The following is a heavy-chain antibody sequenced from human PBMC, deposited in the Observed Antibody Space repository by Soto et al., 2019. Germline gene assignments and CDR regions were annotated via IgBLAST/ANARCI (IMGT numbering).Heavy chain of an antibody. CDR1: GGSFSGYY. CDR3: ARESHDILTGPPWVWYFDL. Sequence: QVQLQQWGAGPLRPLETLSLTCGVSGGSFSGYYWAWIRQSPGKGLEWIGEINDRGSINYNPSLKSRVSTSVDTSKNPDSLNLRSVTAADTAVYYCARESHDILTGPPWVWYFDLWGRGTLVTVSS. V-gene: IGHV4-34*01. J-gene: IGHJ2*01. CDR2: INDRGSI. D-gene: IGHD3-9*01.